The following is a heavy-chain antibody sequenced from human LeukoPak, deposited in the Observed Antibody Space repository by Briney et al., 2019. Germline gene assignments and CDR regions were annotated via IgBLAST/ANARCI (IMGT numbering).Heavy chain of an antibody. Sequence: GGSLRLSCAASGFTFSGSAMHWVRQAPGKGREWVTFIRYDGSNKYYADSVKGRFTISRDNSKNTLNLHMNSLRAEDTAVYYCAKDPTHYRVWDYYETIGLSYWGQGTLVTVSS. J-gene: IGHJ4*02. V-gene: IGHV3-30*02. CDR2: IRYDGSNK. CDR1: GFTFSGSA. CDR3: AKDPTHYRVWDYYETIGLSY. D-gene: IGHD3-22*01.